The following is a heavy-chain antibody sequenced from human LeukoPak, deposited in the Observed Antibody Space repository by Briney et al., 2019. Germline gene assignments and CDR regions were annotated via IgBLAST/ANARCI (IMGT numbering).Heavy chain of an antibody. V-gene: IGHV3-30*04. D-gene: IGHD3-9*01. J-gene: IGHJ4*02. CDR1: GFTFSRYV. CDR3: ATESMLDWSGFDY. CDR2: ISYDGNNK. Sequence: PGRSLRLSCVAPGFTFSRYVMHWVRQAPGKGLEWVAFISYDGNNKYYADSVKGRFTISRDNSKNTLYLQMNSLRTEDTAVYYCATESMLDWSGFDYWGQGTLVTVSS.